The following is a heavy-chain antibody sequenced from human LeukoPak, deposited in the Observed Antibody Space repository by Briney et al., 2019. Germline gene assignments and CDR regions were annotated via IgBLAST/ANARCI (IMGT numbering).Heavy chain of an antibody. J-gene: IGHJ4*02. V-gene: IGHV4-38-2*02. CDR1: GGSISSGYY. Sequence: SETLSLTCTVSGGSISSGYYWGWIRQPTGKGLEWIGSTHHSGSTYYNPSLKSRVTISVDTSKNQFSLKLSSVTAADTAVYYCAREERWLQWYYFDYWGQGTLVTVSS. CDR2: THHSGST. CDR3: AREERWLQWYYFDY. D-gene: IGHD5-24*01.